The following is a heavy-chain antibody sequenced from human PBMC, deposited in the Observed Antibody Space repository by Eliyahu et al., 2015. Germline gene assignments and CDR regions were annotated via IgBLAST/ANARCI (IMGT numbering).Heavy chain of an antibody. CDR1: GFTFXNXA. Sequence: EVQLVESGGGSVQLGGSLRLSCVXXGFTFXNXAMPXVRQAPGKGLEWXSAISASGATTYYADSVKGRFTVSRDNSKDTLYLQMNVLRADDTALYYCAKDQGPGAWELFDYWGQGTLVTVSS. CDR2: ISASGATT. V-gene: IGHV3-23*04. CDR3: AKDQGPGAWELFDY. J-gene: IGHJ4*02. D-gene: IGHD1-26*01.